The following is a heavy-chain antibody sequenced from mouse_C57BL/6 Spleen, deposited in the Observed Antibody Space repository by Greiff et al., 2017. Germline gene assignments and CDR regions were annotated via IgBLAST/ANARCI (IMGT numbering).Heavy chain of an antibody. CDR1: GYTFTSYW. V-gene: IGHV1-69*01. CDR2: IDPSDSYT. J-gene: IGHJ3*01. Sequence: QVQLQQPGAELVMPGASVKLSCKASGYTFTSYWMHWVKQRPGQGLEWIGEIDPSDSYTNYNQKFKGKSTLTVDKSSSTAYMQLSSLTSEDSAVYYCASSSDYGSSPWFAYWGQGTLVTVSA. D-gene: IGHD1-1*01. CDR3: ASSSDYGSSPWFAY.